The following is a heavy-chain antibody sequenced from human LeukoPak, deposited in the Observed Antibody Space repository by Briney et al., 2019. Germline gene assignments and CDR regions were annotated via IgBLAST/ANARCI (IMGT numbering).Heavy chain of an antibody. CDR3: ARDSPANWAQFDY. J-gene: IGHJ4*02. V-gene: IGHV3-53*01. Sequence: GGTLRLSCAASGFTLSSKYMSWVSQAPGKGLEWVSIIYRDGTTYYSDSVKGRFTISRDNSKNTLYLKMNSLRAEDTAVYYCARDSPANWAQFDYWGQGTLVTVSS. CDR2: IYRDGTT. CDR1: GFTLSSKY. D-gene: IGHD7-27*01.